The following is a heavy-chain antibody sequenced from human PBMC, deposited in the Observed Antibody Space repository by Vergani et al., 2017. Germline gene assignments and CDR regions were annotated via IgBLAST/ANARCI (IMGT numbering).Heavy chain of an antibody. CDR1: GGSISSGSYY. Sequence: QVQLQESGPGLVKPSQTLSLTCTVSGGSISSGSYYWSWIRQPAGKGLEWIGRIYTSGSTNYNPSLKSRVTISVDTSKNQFSLKLSSVPAADTAVYYCARVTSSSPYYYYYYGMDVWGQGTTVTVSS. V-gene: IGHV4-61*02. J-gene: IGHJ6*02. D-gene: IGHD6-13*01. CDR2: IYTSGST. CDR3: ARVTSSSPYYYYYYGMDV.